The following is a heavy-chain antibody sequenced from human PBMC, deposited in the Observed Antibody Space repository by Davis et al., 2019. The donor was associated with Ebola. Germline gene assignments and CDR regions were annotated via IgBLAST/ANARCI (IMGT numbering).Heavy chain of an antibody. D-gene: IGHD5-18*01. CDR2: IYYSGST. CDR3: AGQYSYGRHGTFDY. V-gene: IGHV4-39*01. Sequence: PSETLSLTCTVSGGSISSSSYYWGWIRQPPGKGLEWIGSIYYSGSTYYNPSLKSRVTISVDTSKNQFSLKLSSVTAADTAVYYCAGQYSYGRHGTFDYWGQGTLVTVSS. J-gene: IGHJ4*02. CDR1: GGSISSSSYY.